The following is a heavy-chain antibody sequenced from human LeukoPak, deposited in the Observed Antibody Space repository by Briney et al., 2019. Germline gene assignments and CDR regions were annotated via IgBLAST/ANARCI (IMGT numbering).Heavy chain of an antibody. V-gene: IGHV1-8*01. CDR1: GGTFTSYD. D-gene: IGHD3-22*01. Sequence: ASVKVSCKASGGTFTSYDINWVRQATGRGLEWMGWMNPNSGNTGYAQKFQGRVTMTRNTSISTAFMELSSLRSEDTAVYYCARVLYYYDSSGYYYYYYYYMDVWGKGTTVTISS. J-gene: IGHJ6*03. CDR3: ARVLYYYDSSGYYYYYYYYMDV. CDR2: MNPNSGNT.